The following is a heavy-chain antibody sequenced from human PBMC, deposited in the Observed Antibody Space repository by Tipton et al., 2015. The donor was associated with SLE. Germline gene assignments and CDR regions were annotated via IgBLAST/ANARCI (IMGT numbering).Heavy chain of an antibody. CDR3: VAGYCSSTSCSYFDY. CDR1: GGTFSSYA. CDR2: IIPIFGTA. Sequence: QSGPEVKKPGSSVKVSCKASGGTFSSYAISWVRQAPGQGLEWMGGIIPIFGTANYAQKFQGRVTITADESTSTAYMELSSLRSEDTAVYYCVAGYCSSTSCSYFDYWGQGTLVTVSS. V-gene: IGHV1-69*01. J-gene: IGHJ4*02. D-gene: IGHD2-2*01.